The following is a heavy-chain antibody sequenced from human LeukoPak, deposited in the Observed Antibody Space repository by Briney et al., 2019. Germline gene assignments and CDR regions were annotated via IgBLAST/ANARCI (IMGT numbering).Heavy chain of an antibody. V-gene: IGHV3-30-3*01. J-gene: IGHJ4*02. D-gene: IGHD3-22*01. Sequence: SCKASGYTFTGYYMHWVRQAPGKGLEWVAVISYDGSKKYYADSVKGRSTISRDNPKNTLYLQINSLRAEDTAVYYCARSRGATGYYWVDYWGQGTLVTVSS. CDR1: GYTFTGYY. CDR3: ARSRGATGYYWVDY. CDR2: ISYDGSKK.